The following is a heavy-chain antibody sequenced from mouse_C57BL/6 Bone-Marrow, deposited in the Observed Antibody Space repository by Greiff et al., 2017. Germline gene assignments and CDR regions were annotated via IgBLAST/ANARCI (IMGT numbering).Heavy chain of an antibody. CDR2: ISGGGGNT. Sequence: EVKLVESGGGLVKPGGSLKLSCAASGFTFSSYTMSWVRQTPEKRLEWVATISGGGGNTYYADTVKGRFTISRANARNTLYLQMSSLKSEDTAMYYCTRVGANWDVYWYFDVCGTGTTVTVSS. D-gene: IGHD4-1*01. V-gene: IGHV5-6-4*01. J-gene: IGHJ1*03. CDR1: GFTFSSYT. CDR3: TRVGANWDVYWYFDV.